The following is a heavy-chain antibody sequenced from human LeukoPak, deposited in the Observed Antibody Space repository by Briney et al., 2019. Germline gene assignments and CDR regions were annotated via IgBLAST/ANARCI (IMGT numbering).Heavy chain of an antibody. Sequence: ASVKVSCKTSGYSFTSYSITWVRQAPGQGLEWMGWISTYNGDTYYSQKVQGRVTLTTDPSASTAYMELRRLRSDDTAEYYCATIPGGRIWSHWFDPWGQGTLVIVSS. V-gene: IGHV1-18*01. CDR3: ATIPGGRIWSHWFDP. CDR2: ISTYNGDT. D-gene: IGHD2-15*01. CDR1: GYSFTSYS. J-gene: IGHJ5*02.